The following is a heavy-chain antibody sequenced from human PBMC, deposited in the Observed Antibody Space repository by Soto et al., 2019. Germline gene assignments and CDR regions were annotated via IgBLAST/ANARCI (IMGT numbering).Heavy chain of an antibody. J-gene: IGHJ6*02. CDR3: ARDARGYASPMDV. D-gene: IGHD5-12*01. CDR1: GGSISSSNW. V-gene: IGHV4-4*02. CDR2: IYHSGST. Sequence: QVQLQESGPGLVKPSGTLSLTCAVSGGSISSSNWWRWVRQPPGKGLEWSGDIYHSGSTNYNPPLKSRVTISVDKSKNQFSLKLSSVTAADTAVYYCARDARGYASPMDVWGQGTTVTVSS.